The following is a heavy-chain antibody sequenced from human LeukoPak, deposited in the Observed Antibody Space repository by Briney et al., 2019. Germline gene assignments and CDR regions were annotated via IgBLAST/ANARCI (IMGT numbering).Heavy chain of an antibody. V-gene: IGHV1-2*02. CDR1: GYTFISSY. Sequence: GASVKVSCKAPGYTFISSYMHWVRQAPGQGLEWMGWINPNSGGTNYAQKFQGRVTMTRDTSISTAYMELSRLRSDDTAVYYCARGLFTHPYYDFWSGHYRGDAFDIWGQGTMVTVSS. CDR2: INPNSGGT. J-gene: IGHJ3*02. CDR3: ARGLFTHPYYDFWSGHYRGDAFDI. D-gene: IGHD3-3*01.